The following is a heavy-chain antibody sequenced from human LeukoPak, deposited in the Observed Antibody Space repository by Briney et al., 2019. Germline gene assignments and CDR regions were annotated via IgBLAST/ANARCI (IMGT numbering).Heavy chain of an antibody. D-gene: IGHD3-22*01. CDR1: GFTFSSYA. CDR2: ISGSGGST. J-gene: IGHJ5*02. V-gene: IGHV3-23*01. Sequence: GGSLRLSCAASGFTFSSYAMSWVRQAPGKGLEWVSAISGSGGSTYYADSVKGRFTISRDNAKNSLYLQMNSLRAEDTAVYYCARDRDSSGYYESWGQGTLVTVSS. CDR3: ARDRDSSGYYES.